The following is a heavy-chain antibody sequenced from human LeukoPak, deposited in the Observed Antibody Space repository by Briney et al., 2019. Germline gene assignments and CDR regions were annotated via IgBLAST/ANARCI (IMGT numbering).Heavy chain of an antibody. CDR2: IYDRGST. CDR1: GGSISSYY. V-gene: IGHV4-59*01. Sequence: SETLSLTCSVSGGSISSYYWSWIRQPPGKGLEWIGNIYDRGSTKYNPSLKSRVTISVDTSKNQFSLRLSSVTAADTAVYYCARGRTFDNWGQGTLVTVSS. J-gene: IGHJ4*02. CDR3: ARGRTFDN.